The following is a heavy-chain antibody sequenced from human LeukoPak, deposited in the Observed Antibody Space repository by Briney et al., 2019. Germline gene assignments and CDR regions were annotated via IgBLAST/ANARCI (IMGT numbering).Heavy chain of an antibody. CDR1: GYSFTSYW. CDR3: ARLSPGRIAARVNAFDI. D-gene: IGHD6-6*01. V-gene: IGHV5-51*01. J-gene: IGHJ3*02. Sequence: GESLKISCKGSGYSFTSYWIGWVRQMPGKGLEWMGIIYPGDSDTRYSPSFQGQVTISADKSISTAYLQWSSLKASDTAMYYCARLSPGRIAARVNAFDIWGQGTMVTVSS. CDR2: IYPGDSDT.